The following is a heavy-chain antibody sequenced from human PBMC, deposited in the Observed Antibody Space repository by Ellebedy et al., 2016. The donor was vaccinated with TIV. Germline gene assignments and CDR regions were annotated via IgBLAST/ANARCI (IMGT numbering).Heavy chain of an antibody. CDR2: INPSGST. Sequence: MPSETLSLTCAVYGGSFSGYYWSWIRQPPGKGLEWIGEINPSGSTNYNPSLKSRVTISVDTSKNQFSLKLSSVTAADTAVYYCAREGYYGSGSYYAYWGQGTLVTVSS. V-gene: IGHV4-34*01. D-gene: IGHD3-10*01. CDR1: GGSFSGYY. J-gene: IGHJ4*02. CDR3: AREGYYGSGSYYAY.